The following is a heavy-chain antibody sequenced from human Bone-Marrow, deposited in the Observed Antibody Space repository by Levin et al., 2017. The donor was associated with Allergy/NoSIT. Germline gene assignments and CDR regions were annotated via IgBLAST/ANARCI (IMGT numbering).Heavy chain of an antibody. J-gene: IGHJ6*02. D-gene: IGHD1-26*01. Sequence: ASVKVSCKASGYTFTGYYMHWVRQAPGQGLEWMGRINPNSGGTNYAQKFQGRVTMTRDTSISTAYMELSRLRSDDTAVYYCARSQDGRLSPGVGATTRLILGSVSYYGMDVWGQGTTVTVSS. V-gene: IGHV1-2*06. CDR1: GYTFTGYY. CDR2: INPNSGGT. CDR3: ARSQDGRLSPGVGATTRLILGSVSYYGMDV.